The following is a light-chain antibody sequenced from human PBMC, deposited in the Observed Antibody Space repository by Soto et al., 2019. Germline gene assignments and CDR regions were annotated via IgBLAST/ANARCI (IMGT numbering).Light chain of an antibody. Sequence: EIVMTQSPGTLSVSPGERVTLSCRASQSVGNNLAWHQQKPGQAPRLLIYGASTRATGFPARFSGSGSGTEFTLTINSLQSEDFAVYYCQQYNGWPITFGQGTRLEIK. V-gene: IGKV3-15*01. CDR1: QSVGNN. CDR2: GAS. J-gene: IGKJ5*01. CDR3: QQYNGWPIT.